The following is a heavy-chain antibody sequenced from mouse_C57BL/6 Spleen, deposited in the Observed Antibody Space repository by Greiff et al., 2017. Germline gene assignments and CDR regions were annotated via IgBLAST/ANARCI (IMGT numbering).Heavy chain of an antibody. CDR2: IDPENGDT. D-gene: IGHD2-5*01. Sequence: EVQLQESGAELVRPGASVKLSCTASGFNIKDDYMHWVKQRPEQGLEWIGWIDPENGDTKYASKFQGKATITADQSSNTAYMQLSSLTSEDTAVYYCTTSSSNSDYDIDDWGPGTSVTVSS. CDR3: TTSSSNSDYDIDD. V-gene: IGHV14-4*01. CDR1: GFNIKDDY. J-gene: IGHJ4*01.